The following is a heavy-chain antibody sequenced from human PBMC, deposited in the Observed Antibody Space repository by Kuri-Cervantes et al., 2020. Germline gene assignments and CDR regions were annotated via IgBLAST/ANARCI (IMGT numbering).Heavy chain of an antibody. CDR1: AGSINSSTHY. D-gene: IGHD4-17*01. CDR3: ARVAVTSGTLLDV. J-gene: IGHJ6*04. CDR2: IYYSGST. Sequence: SETLSLTCTVSAGSINSSTHYWSWIRQPPGKGLEWIGYIYYSGSTNYNPSLKSRVTISVDTSKNQFSLKLSSVTAADTAVYYCARVAVTSGTLLDVWGKGTTVTVSS. V-gene: IGHV4-61*01.